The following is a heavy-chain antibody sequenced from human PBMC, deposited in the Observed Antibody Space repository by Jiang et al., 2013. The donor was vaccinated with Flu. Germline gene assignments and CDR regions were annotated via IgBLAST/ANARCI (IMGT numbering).Heavy chain of an antibody. CDR3: AHRFSYDSSDEYFQH. CDR2: IYWNDDK. D-gene: IGHD3-22*01. CDR1: GFSLSTSGVG. Sequence: PTQTLTLTCTFSGFSLSTSGVGVGWIRQPPGKALEWLALIYWNDDKRYSPSLKSRLTITKDTSKNQVVLTMTNMDPVDTATYYCAHRFSYDSSDEYFQHWGQGTLVTVSS. V-gene: IGHV2-5*01. J-gene: IGHJ1*01.